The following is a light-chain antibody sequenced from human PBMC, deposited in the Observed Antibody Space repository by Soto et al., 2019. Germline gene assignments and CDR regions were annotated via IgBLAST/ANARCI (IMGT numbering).Light chain of an antibody. J-gene: IGKJ2*03. CDR1: RSVASIY. V-gene: IGKV3-20*01. Sequence: EIVLTQSPGTLALSPGESVTLSCRASRSVASIYLAWYQQKPGQAPRLVIYATSSRATGIPDRFSGSGSGTDFTLTISRREPEDFAVYYCQQYGNSPRYSFGQGTRLEIK. CDR2: ATS. CDR3: QQYGNSPRYS.